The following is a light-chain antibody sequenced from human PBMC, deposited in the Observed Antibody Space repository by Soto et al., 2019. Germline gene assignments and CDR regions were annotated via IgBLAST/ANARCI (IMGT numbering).Light chain of an antibody. V-gene: IGKV1-33*01. J-gene: IGKJ4*01. Sequence: DIQMTQSPPSLSASVGDRVTITCQASEHISNYLNCYQQIPGKAPKLLIYDASTLAAGAPSRFSGSGSGTAFTFAISGLQPDDVATYYCQQYDSLPLTFGGGTKVDIK. CDR3: QQYDSLPLT. CDR2: DAS. CDR1: EHISNY.